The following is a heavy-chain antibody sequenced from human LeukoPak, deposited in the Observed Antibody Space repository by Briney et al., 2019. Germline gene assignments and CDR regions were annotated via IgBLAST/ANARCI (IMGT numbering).Heavy chain of an antibody. D-gene: IGHD4-17*01. V-gene: IGHV4-59*12. CDR1: GGSISSYY. CDR3: AREDGDYILDY. Sequence: PSETLSLTCTVSGGSISSYYWSWIRQPPGKGLEWIGEIYHSGSTNYNPSLKSRVTISVDKSKNQFSLKLSSVTAADTAVYYCAREDGDYILDYWGQGTLVTVSS. CDR2: IYHSGST. J-gene: IGHJ4*02.